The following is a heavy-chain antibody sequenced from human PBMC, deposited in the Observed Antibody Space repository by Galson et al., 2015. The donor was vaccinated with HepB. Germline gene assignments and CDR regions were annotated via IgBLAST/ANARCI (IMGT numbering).Heavy chain of an antibody. J-gene: IGHJ4*02. CDR2: IYPDDSDT. CDR3: ARQSYGSGVDY. CDR1: GYSFRSYW. V-gene: IGHV5-51*01. Sequence: QSGAEVKKPGESLKISCKGSGYSFRSYWIGWVRQMPGKGPEWMGIIYPDDSDTRYSPSFQGQVTISADKSISTSYLQWSSLKASDSAMYYCARQSYGSGVDYWGQGTLVTVSS. D-gene: IGHD3-10*01.